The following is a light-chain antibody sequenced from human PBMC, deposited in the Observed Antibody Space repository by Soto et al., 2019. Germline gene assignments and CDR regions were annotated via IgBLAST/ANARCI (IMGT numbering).Light chain of an antibody. Sequence: DIQVAQSPSSLSASVGGRVTITCRASRSISPYLSWYQQKPGKAPKLLIYAASSLQSGVSSRFSGSGSGTDFTLTISSLQPEDFATYYCQQSYATPITFGQGTRLEIK. J-gene: IGKJ5*01. CDR2: AAS. CDR3: QQSYATPIT. CDR1: RSISPY. V-gene: IGKV1-39*01.